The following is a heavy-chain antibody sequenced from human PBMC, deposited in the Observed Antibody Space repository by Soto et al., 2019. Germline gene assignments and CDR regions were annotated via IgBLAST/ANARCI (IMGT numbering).Heavy chain of an antibody. V-gene: IGHV4-59*08. CDR3: ARQGMVRGAGSVYNWFDP. Sequence: SSETLSLTCTVSGGSISSYYWSWIRQPPGKGLEWIGYIYYSGSTNYNPSLKSRVTISVDTSKNQFSLKLSSVTAADTAVYYCARQGMVRGAGSVYNWFDPWGQGTLVTVSS. CDR1: GGSISSYY. CDR2: IYYSGST. D-gene: IGHD3-10*01. J-gene: IGHJ5*02.